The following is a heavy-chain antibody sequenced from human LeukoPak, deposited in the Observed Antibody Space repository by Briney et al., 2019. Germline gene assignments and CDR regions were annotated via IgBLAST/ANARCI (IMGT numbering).Heavy chain of an antibody. J-gene: IGHJ6*02. V-gene: IGHV4-34*01. CDR3: ARVGSYRNPTMDV. CDR2: INHSGST. CDR1: GGSFSGYY. D-gene: IGHD4-4*01. Sequence: SETLSLTCAVYGGSFSGYYWSWIRQPPGKGLEWIGEINHSGSTNYNPSLKSRVTISVDTSENQFSLKLSSVTAADTAVYYCARVGSYRNPTMDVWGQGTTVTVSS.